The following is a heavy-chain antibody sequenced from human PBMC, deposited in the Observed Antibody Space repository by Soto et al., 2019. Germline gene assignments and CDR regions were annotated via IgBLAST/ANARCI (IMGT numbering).Heavy chain of an antibody. J-gene: IGHJ3*02. CDR3: ARDESRGYYDSSGRRFDI. CDR2: IYHSGST. D-gene: IGHD3-22*01. CDR1: GGSISSSNW. Sequence: QVQLQESGPGLVKPSGTLSLTCAVSGGSISSSNWWSWVRQPPGKGLEWIGEIYHSGSTNYKPSLKSRVTISVDKSKNQFSLKLSSVTAADTAVYYCARDESRGYYDSSGRRFDIWGQGTMVTVSS. V-gene: IGHV4-4*02.